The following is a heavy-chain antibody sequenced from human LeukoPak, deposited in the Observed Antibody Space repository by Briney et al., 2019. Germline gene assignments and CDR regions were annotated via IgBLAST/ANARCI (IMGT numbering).Heavy chain of an antibody. V-gene: IGHV3-30-3*01. CDR1: GFTFSSYA. CDR2: ISYDGSNK. J-gene: IGHJ4*02. CDR3: ARGPGIAAAIDY. Sequence: GGSLRLSCAASGFTFSSYAMSWVRRAPGKGLEWVAVISYDGSNKYYADSVKGRFTISRDNSKNTLYLQMNSLRAEDTAVYYCARGPGIAAAIDYWGQGTLVTVSS. D-gene: IGHD6-13*01.